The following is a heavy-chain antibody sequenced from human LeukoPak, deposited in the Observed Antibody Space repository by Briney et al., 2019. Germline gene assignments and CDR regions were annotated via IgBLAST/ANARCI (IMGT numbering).Heavy chain of an antibody. CDR3: ARADTAMVAPNDAFDI. CDR1: GYSFTSYW. V-gene: IGHV5-51*01. D-gene: IGHD5-18*01. J-gene: IGHJ3*02. Sequence: HGESLKISCKGSGYSFTSYWIGWVRQMPGKGLEWMGIIYPGDSDTRYSPSFQGQVTISADKSISTAYLQWSSLKASDTAMYYCARADTAMVAPNDAFDIWGQGTMVTVSS. CDR2: IYPGDSDT.